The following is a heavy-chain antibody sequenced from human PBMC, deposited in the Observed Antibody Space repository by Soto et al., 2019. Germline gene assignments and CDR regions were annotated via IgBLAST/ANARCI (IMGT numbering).Heavy chain of an antibody. CDR3: ARGHCPSTNCYRQYYGMDV. Sequence: GGSLRLSCAASGFTFSSYAMSWVRQAPGKGLEWVSAISGSGGSTYYADSVKGRFTISRDNSKNTLYLQMNSLRAEDTAVYYCARGHCPSTNCYRQYYGMDVWGQGTTVTVYS. CDR2: ISGSGGST. J-gene: IGHJ6*02. V-gene: IGHV3-23*01. D-gene: IGHD2-2*01. CDR1: GFTFSSYA.